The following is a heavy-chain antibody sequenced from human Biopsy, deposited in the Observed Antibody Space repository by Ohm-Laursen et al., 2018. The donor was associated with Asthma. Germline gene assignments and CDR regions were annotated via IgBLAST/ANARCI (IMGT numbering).Heavy chain of an antibody. CDR2: IYSGGGT. D-gene: IGHD2-21*01. CDR1: GFTVSSNG. V-gene: IGHV3-53*01. CDR3: AKDERAYYGSDSKYMQPVPLGD. J-gene: IGHJ4*02. Sequence: SLRLSCAASGFTVSSNGMSWVRQPPGKGLEWVSVIYSGGGTFYADSVKGRFTISRDKSDNTLYLQMNSLTAEDTAVYHCAKDERAYYGSDSKYMQPVPLGDWGQGTVVIVSA.